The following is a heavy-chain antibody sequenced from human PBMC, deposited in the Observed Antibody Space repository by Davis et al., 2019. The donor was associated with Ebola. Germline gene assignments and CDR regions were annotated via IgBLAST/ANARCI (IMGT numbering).Heavy chain of an antibody. V-gene: IGHV3-30*18. J-gene: IGHJ4*02. CDR2: ISYDGSNK. Sequence: GESLKISCAASGFTFSSYGMHWVRQAPGKGLEWVAVISYDGSNKYYADSVKGRFTISRDNSKNTLYLQMNSLRAEDTAVYYCAKGRDDFWSDLDYWGQGTLVTVSS. CDR3: AKGRDDFWSDLDY. CDR1: GFTFSSYG. D-gene: IGHD3-3*01.